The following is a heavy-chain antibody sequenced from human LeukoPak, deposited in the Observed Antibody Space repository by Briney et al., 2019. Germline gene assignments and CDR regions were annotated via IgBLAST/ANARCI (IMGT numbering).Heavy chain of an antibody. V-gene: IGHV3-30*04. J-gene: IGHJ4*02. CDR1: GFTFSSYA. Sequence: KAGGSLRLSCAASGFTFSSYAMHWVRQAPGKGLEWVAVISYDGSNKYYADSVKGRFTISRDNSKNTLYLQMNSLRAEDTAVYYCASLPIVGATTPWGQGTLVTVSS. CDR2: ISYDGSNK. D-gene: IGHD1-26*01. CDR3: ASLPIVGATTP.